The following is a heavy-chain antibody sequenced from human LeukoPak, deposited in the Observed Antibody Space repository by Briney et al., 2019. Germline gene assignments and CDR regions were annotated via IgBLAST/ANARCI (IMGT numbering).Heavy chain of an antibody. J-gene: IGHJ4*02. CDR2: ISSSSSTI. V-gene: IGHV3-48*01. CDR1: GFTFSSYS. CDR3: ARISNSSSRSFDY. Sequence: GGSLRLSCAASGFTFSSYSMNWVRQAPGKGLEWVSYISSSSSTIYYADSVKGRFTISRDNAKNSLFLHMNSLRAEDTAVYYCARISNSSSRSFDYWGQGTLVTVSS. D-gene: IGHD6-6*01.